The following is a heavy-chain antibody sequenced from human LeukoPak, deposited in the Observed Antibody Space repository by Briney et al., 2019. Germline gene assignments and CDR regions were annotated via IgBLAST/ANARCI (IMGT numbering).Heavy chain of an antibody. CDR3: ARDPGDTDWYNFDF. CDR2: IHSSGIT. J-gene: IGHJ4*02. D-gene: IGHD3-9*01. Sequence: SDTLSLTCTVSGGSLSGHFWSWFRRPPGKGLENIGYIHSSGITNYNPSYKSRVTVSLEMSKNQFSLSLSSVTAADKAVYYCARDPGDTDWYNFDFWGQGILVTVSS. V-gene: IGHV4-59*11. CDR1: GGSLSGHF.